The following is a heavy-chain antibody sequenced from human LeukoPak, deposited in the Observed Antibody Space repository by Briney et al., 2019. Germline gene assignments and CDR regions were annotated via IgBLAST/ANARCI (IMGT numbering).Heavy chain of an antibody. Sequence: GESLKISCKGSGYSFTTYWISWVRQMPGKGLDWMGRLDPSASYTNYTPSFQGHVTISADKSISTAYLQWSSLKASDTAMYYCARHAEGQLQQFGYYGMDVWGKGTTVTVSS. CDR2: LDPSASYT. V-gene: IGHV5-10-1*01. CDR3: ARHAEGQLQQFGYYGMDV. J-gene: IGHJ6*04. CDR1: GYSFTTYW. D-gene: IGHD6-6*01.